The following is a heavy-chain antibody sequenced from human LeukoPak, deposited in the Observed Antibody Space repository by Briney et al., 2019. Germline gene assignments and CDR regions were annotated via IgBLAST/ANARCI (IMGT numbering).Heavy chain of an antibody. Sequence: SETLSLTCTVSGGSISSSSYYWGWIRQPPGKGLEWIGSIYYSGSTYYNPSLKSRVTISVDTSKNQFSLKLSSVTAADTAAYYCARLRGPNWFDPWGQGTLVTVSS. CDR1: GGSISSSSYY. D-gene: IGHD3-10*01. J-gene: IGHJ5*02. CDR2: IYYSGST. CDR3: ARLRGPNWFDP. V-gene: IGHV4-39*01.